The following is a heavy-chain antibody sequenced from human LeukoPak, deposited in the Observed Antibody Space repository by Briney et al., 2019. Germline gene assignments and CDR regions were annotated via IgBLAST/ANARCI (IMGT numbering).Heavy chain of an antibody. CDR2: IFSGGTT. V-gene: IGHV3-53*01. Sequence: GGSPRLSCAASGFTVSSNYMSWVRQAPGQGLEWVSVIFSGGTTYYADSVKGRSTISKDNSKNTLYLQMNSLRAEDTAVYYCAREGNYYDMDVWGQGTTVTVSS. J-gene: IGHJ6*02. CDR1: GFTVSSNY. CDR3: AREGNYYDMDV.